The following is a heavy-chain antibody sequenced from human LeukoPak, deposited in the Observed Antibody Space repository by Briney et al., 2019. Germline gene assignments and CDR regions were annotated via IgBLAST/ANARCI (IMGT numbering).Heavy chain of an antibody. CDR2: LYSDGST. D-gene: IGHD5-24*01. CDR3: ATDRGDGPASY. Sequence: PGGSLRLSCAASTFTVSSNYMSWVRQAPGKGLEWVSVLYSDGSTYYADSVKGRFTISRDNSENTLYLQMHSLRDEDTAVYYCATDRGDGPASYWGQGTLVSVSS. CDR1: TFTVSSNY. J-gene: IGHJ4*02. V-gene: IGHV3-66*01.